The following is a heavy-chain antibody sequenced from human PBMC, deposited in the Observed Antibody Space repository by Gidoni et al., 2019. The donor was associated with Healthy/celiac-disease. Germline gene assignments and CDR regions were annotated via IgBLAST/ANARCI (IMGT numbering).Heavy chain of an antibody. CDR3: ARGWYWSSTSCPDLDY. CDR2: IWYDGSNK. V-gene: IGHV3-33*01. D-gene: IGHD2-2*01. Sequence: QAPGKGLEWVAVIWYDGSNKYYADYVKGRFTISRDNSKNTLYLQMNSLRAEDTAVYYCARGWYWSSTSCPDLDYWGQGTLVTVSS. J-gene: IGHJ4*02.